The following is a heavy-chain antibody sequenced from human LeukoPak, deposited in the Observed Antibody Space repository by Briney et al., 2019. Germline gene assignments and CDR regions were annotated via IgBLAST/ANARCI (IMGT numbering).Heavy chain of an antibody. CDR2: ISNNGGYT. V-gene: IGHV3-23*01. CDR3: AKQLGYCSDGSCYFPY. D-gene: IGHD2-15*01. J-gene: IGHJ4*02. Sequence: GGSLRLSCATSGFTFSSSAMSWVRQAPGKGLEWVSAISNNGGYTYYADSVQGRFTISRDNSKSTLCLQMNSLRAEDTAVYYCAKQLGYCSDGSCYFPYWGQGTLVTVFS. CDR1: GFTFSSSA.